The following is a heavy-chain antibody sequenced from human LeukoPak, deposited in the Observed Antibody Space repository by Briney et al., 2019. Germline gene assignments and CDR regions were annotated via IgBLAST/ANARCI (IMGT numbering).Heavy chain of an antibody. CDR2: IKPNSGGT. J-gene: IGHJ5*02. Sequence: ASVKVSCKASGYSFIDYYIHWVRQAPGQGLEWMGWIKPNSGGTNYAQHFQGRVTMTRDTSIRTVYMELSRLRSDDTAVYSCANTYGSGSYYKGGFDPWGQGTLVTVSS. CDR1: GYSFIDYY. CDR3: ANTYGSGSYYKGGFDP. D-gene: IGHD3-10*01. V-gene: IGHV1-2*02.